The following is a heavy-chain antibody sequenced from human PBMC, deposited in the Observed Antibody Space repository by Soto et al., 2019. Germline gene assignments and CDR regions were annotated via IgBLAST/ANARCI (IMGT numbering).Heavy chain of an antibody. CDR2: INPNSGGT. CDR1: GYTFTVYY. Sequence: ASVKVSCKASGYTFTVYYMHWVLQSPVQWLEWMGWINPNSGGTNYAQKFQGRVTMTRDTSISTAYMELSRLRSDDTAVYYCARERILTGYTYYYYYGMDVWGQGTTVTVSS. D-gene: IGHD3-9*01. CDR3: ARERILTGYTYYYYYGMDV. V-gene: IGHV1-2*02. J-gene: IGHJ6*02.